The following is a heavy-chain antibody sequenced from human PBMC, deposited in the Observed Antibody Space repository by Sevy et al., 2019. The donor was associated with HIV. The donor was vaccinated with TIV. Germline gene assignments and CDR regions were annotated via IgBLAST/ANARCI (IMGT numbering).Heavy chain of an antibody. D-gene: IGHD6-19*01. J-gene: IGHJ4*02. V-gene: IGHV3-23*05. Sequence: GGSLRLSCAASGFTFDNYAMTWVRQTPGKGLEWVSTFDNSGDNTYNADSVKGRFTISRDNSKNTLYLQMDSLRADDTAIYYCSKAGGGWNYFDYSGQGTLVTVSS. CDR3: SKAGGGWNYFDY. CDR1: GFTFDNYA. CDR2: FDNSGDNT.